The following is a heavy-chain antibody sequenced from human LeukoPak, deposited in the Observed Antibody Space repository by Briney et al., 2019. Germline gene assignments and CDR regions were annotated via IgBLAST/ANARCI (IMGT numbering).Heavy chain of an antibody. J-gene: IGHJ4*02. V-gene: IGHV4-34*01. CDR1: GGSFSGYY. D-gene: IGHD2-15*01. CDR2: INHSGST. CDR3: ARVFPAVVVVAATGNVFDY. Sequence: PSETLCLSRAVYGGSFSGYYWSWIRQPPRKGLEWIGEINHSGSTNYNPSLKSRVTISVDTTKHQFSLKLSSVTAADTAVYYCARVFPAVVVVAATGNVFDYWGQGTLLSVS.